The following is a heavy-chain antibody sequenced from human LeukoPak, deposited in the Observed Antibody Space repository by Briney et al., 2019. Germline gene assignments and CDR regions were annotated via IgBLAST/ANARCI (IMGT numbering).Heavy chain of an antibody. CDR2: IYYSGST. CDR3: ARAPFRWAFDI. J-gene: IGHJ3*02. CDR1: GGSISSSDYY. V-gene: IGHV4-30-4*01. D-gene: IGHD5-24*01. Sequence: SETLSLTCTVSGGSISSSDYYWSWIRQPPGKGLEWIGYIYYSGSTYYNPSLKSRVTISVDTSKNQFSLKLSSVTAADTAVYYCARAPFRWAFDIWGQGTMVTVSS.